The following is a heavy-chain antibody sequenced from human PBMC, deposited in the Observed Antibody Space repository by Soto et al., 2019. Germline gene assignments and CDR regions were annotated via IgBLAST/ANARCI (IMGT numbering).Heavy chain of an antibody. V-gene: IGHV4-34*01. D-gene: IGHD6-13*01. Sequence: QVQLQQWGAGLLKPSETLSLTCAVYGGSFSGYYWSWIRQPPGKGLEWIGEINHSGSTNYNPSLKSRVTISVDTSKNQFSLKLSSVTAADTAVYYCARVGRGYSSSWYRYWGQGTLVTVSS. CDR1: GGSFSGYY. CDR3: ARVGRGYSSSWYRY. J-gene: IGHJ4*02. CDR2: INHSGST.